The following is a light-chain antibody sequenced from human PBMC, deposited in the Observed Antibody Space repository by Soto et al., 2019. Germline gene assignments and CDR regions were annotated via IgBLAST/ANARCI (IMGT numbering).Light chain of an antibody. CDR1: SRDVGAYNY. CDR3: SSYTTSDTWV. Sequence: QSALTQPASVSGSPGQSISISCTGTSRDVGAYNYVSWYQQHPGEAPKLMIYEVSNRPSGVSNRFSGSKSGNTASLTISGLQAEDEADYYCSSYTTSDTWVFAGGTKVTVL. V-gene: IGLV2-14*01. CDR2: EVS. J-gene: IGLJ3*02.